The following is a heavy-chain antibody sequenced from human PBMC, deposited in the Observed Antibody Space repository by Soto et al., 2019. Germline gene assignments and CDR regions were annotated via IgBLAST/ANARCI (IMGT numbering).Heavy chain of an antibody. V-gene: IGHV3-49*03. CDR3: TSTIFGVVIPGGYYYGMDV. CDR2: IRSKVYGGTT. J-gene: IGHJ6*02. Sequence: GGSLRLSCIASGFTFGDYAMSWFRQAPGKGLEWVGFIRSKVYGGTTEYAASVKDRFTISRDDSIRITYLQMNSLKTEDTAVYYCTSTIFGVVIPGGYYYGMDVWGQGTTVTVSS. CDR1: GFTFGDYA. D-gene: IGHD3-3*01.